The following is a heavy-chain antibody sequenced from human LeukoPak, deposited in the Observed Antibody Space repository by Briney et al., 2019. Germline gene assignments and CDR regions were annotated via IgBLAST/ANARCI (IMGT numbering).Heavy chain of an antibody. Sequence: GGSLRLSCAASRFTFENYGMHWVRQAPGKGLEWVAVIWFDGSNEYYADSVKGRFTVSRDNSKNTLYLQTNSLRAEDTAVYYCARLAGQDSYNLGILDYWGQGTLVTVSS. D-gene: IGHD5-24*01. J-gene: IGHJ4*02. CDR3: ARLAGQDSYNLGILDY. CDR1: RFTFENYG. CDR2: IWFDGSNE. V-gene: IGHV3-33*01.